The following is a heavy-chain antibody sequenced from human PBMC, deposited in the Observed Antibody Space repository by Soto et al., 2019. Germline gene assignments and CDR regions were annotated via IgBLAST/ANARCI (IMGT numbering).Heavy chain of an antibody. Sequence: ESGGGVVQPGRSLRLSCAASGFPFTSYGMHWVREGPDKGLEWVAIISYDGSDKYYADSVQGRFTISRDNSKNTLYLQMNSLRPEDTALYYCVGGQYYFDYRGQGTLVIVSS. CDR1: GFPFTSYG. D-gene: IGHD3-10*01. CDR3: VGGQYYFDY. J-gene: IGHJ4*02. V-gene: IGHV3-30*03. CDR2: ISYDGSDK.